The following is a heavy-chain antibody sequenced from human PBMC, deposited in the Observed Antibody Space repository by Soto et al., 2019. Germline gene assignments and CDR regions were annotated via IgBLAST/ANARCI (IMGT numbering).Heavy chain of an antibody. D-gene: IGHD6-13*01. V-gene: IGHV2-26*04. J-gene: IGHJ5*02. Sequence: QVTVKESGPVLVKPTETLTLTCTVSGFSLSNAGLGVSWIRQPPGKALEWLAHIFSNDEKSYSTSLKSRLTISQDTSKSQAVLTMTNTDPVDTATYYCASTYSISWYWFDPWGQGTLVTVSS. CDR2: IFSNDEK. CDR3: ASTYSISWYWFDP. CDR1: GFSLSNAGLG.